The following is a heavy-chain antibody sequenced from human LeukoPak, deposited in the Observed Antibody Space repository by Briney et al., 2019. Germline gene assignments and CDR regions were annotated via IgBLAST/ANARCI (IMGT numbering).Heavy chain of an antibody. J-gene: IGHJ4*02. D-gene: IGHD3-22*01. CDR3: ARQERYYYDSSGYYRPDYFDY. CDR2: IHYSGST. Sequence: SETLSLTCTVSGGSISSSSYYWGWIRQPPGKGLEWIGSIHYSGSTYYNPSLKSRVTISVDTSKNQFSLKLSSVTAADTAVYYCARQERYYYDSSGYYRPDYFDYWGQGTLVTVSS. CDR1: GGSISSSSYY. V-gene: IGHV4-39*01.